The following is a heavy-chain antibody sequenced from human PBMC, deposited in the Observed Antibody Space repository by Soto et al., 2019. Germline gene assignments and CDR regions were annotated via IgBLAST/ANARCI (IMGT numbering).Heavy chain of an antibody. J-gene: IGHJ4*02. CDR1: GYSFTSYW. Sequence: PGESLKISCKGSGYSFTSYWISWVRQMPGKGLEWMGRIDPSDSYTNYSPSFQGHVTISADKSISTAYLQWSSLKASDTAMYYCASEPTAYCSSTSCRSDYWGQGTLVTVSS. D-gene: IGHD2-2*01. CDR2: IDPSDSYT. V-gene: IGHV5-10-1*01. CDR3: ASEPTAYCSSTSCRSDY.